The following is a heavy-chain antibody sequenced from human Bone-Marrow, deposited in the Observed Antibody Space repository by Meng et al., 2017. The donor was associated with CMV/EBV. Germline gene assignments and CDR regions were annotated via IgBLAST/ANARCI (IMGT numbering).Heavy chain of an antibody. CDR1: GYTFTGYY. CDR3: ASGAYYGGNSKVFSY. Sequence: ASVKVSCKASGYTFTGYYMHWGRQAPGQGLEWMGWINPNSGGTNYAQKFQGRVTMTRDTSISTAYMEMSRLRSDDTAVYYCASGAYYGGNSKVFSYWGQGTMVTVSS. V-gene: IGHV1-2*02. J-gene: IGHJ4*02. D-gene: IGHD4-23*01. CDR2: INPNSGGT.